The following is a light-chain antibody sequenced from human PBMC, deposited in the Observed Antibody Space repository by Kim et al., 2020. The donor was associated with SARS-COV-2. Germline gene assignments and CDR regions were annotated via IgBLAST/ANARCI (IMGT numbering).Light chain of an antibody. Sequence: GERVTMPWTRGSGGCDHDDVQWYEQRPGGGPTTVIYEDDQRPAGVSDRFSGSIDNSSNSASLTISGLRTEDEADYYCQSYNRDNVIFGGGTQLTVL. J-gene: IGLJ2*01. CDR3: QSYNRDNVI. CDR1: SGGCDHDD. CDR2: EDD. V-gene: IGLV6-57*03.